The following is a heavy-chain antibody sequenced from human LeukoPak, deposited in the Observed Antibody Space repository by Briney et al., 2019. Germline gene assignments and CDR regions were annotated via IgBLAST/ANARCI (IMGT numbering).Heavy chain of an antibody. CDR1: GFTFSHYA. D-gene: IGHD4-17*01. CDR2: VSGYSDRT. CDR3: AKGHGDYIPAEYIQH. Sequence: GGSLRLSCEASGFTFSHYAVNWVRQAPGKGLEWVSAVSGYSDRTYYADSVKGRFTISRDNSHDTLSLQMNSLRAEDTAVYYCAKGHGDYIPAEYIQHWGQGTLVTVFS. J-gene: IGHJ1*01. V-gene: IGHV3-23*01.